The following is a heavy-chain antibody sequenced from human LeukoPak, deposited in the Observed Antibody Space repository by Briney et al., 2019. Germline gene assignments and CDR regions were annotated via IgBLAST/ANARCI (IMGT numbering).Heavy chain of an antibody. D-gene: IGHD4-11*01. Sequence: KPSETLSLTCSVSGGSISSYYWSWIRQHPGKGLEWIGYIYYSGSTYYNPSLKSRVTISVDTSKNQFSLKLSSVTAADTAVYYCARATVTMSFDPWGQGTLVTVSS. CDR1: GGSISSYY. J-gene: IGHJ5*02. CDR2: IYYSGST. CDR3: ARATVTMSFDP. V-gene: IGHV4-59*06.